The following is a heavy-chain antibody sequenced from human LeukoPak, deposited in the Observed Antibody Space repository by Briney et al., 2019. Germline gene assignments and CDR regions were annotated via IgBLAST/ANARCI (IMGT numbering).Heavy chain of an antibody. J-gene: IGHJ2*01. CDR3: ARDPTTVTSSLYFDL. D-gene: IGHD4-17*01. CDR1: GGSISSYY. CDR2: INTKGST. Sequence: PSETLSLTCTVSGGSISSYYWSWIRQPAGEGLEWIGHINTKGSTSSNPSLKSPVIMSVDTSKNQFSLKLSSVTAADTAVYYCARDPTTVTSSLYFDLWGRGTLVTVSS. V-gene: IGHV4-4*07.